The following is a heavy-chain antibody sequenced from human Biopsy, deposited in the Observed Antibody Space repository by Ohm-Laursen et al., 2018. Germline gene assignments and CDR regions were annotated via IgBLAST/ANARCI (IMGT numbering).Heavy chain of an antibody. V-gene: IGHV4-59*01. Sequence: GTLSLTCTVSGDSISSYYWSWIRQPPGKGLEWIGYVYYTGSTDYSPSLQNRVTISVDTSKNHFSLRLRSVTPADTAIYYCARDRGYYSDRTVPGYFDLWGRGTLVTVSS. CDR2: VYYTGST. CDR3: ARDRGYYSDRTVPGYFDL. D-gene: IGHD3-22*01. J-gene: IGHJ2*01. CDR1: GDSISSYY.